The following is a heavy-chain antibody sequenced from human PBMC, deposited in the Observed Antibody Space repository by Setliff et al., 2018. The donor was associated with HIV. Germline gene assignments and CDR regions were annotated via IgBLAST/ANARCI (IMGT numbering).Heavy chain of an antibody. J-gene: IGHJ2*01. CDR3: ARAGGGGRWLHLSYWYFDL. Sequence: SETLSLTCTVSGGSIRSYYWSWIRQPPGKGLEWIGYIYYGGSTNYNPSLKSRVTISVDTSKNQFSLKLSSVTAADTAVYYCARAGGGGRWLHLSYWYFDLWGRGTLVTVSS. CDR2: IYYGGST. V-gene: IGHV4-59*01. CDR1: GGSIRSYY. D-gene: IGHD3-16*01.